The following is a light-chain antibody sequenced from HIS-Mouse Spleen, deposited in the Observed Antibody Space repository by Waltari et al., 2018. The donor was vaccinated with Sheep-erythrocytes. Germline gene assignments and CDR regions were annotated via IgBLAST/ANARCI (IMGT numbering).Light chain of an antibody. CDR2: DVS. J-gene: IGLJ1*01. Sequence: QSALTQPRSVSGSPGQSVTISCTGTSSDVGGYNYVSWYQQNPGKAPKLMIYDVSKRPSGVPGRFSGSKSGNTASLTISGLQAEDEADYYCCSYAGSYNHVFATGTKVTVL. CDR3: CSYAGSYNHV. CDR1: SSDVGGYNY. V-gene: IGLV2-11*01.